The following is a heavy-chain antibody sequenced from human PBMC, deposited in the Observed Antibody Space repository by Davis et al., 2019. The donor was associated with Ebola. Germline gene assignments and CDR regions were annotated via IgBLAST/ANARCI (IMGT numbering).Heavy chain of an antibody. D-gene: IGHD3-3*01. CDR1: GYTFTNYY. V-gene: IGHV1-46*03. CDR2: INPNDGRT. CDR3: ARDRAEYYDFWSGYSFYGMDV. J-gene: IGHJ6*02. Sequence: AASVKVSCKASGYTFTNYYMHWVRQAPGQGLEWMGMINPNDGRTIYAQKFQGRVTMTTDTSTSTVYMELSSLRSEDTAVYYCARDRAEYYDFWSGYSFYGMDVWGQGTTVTVSS.